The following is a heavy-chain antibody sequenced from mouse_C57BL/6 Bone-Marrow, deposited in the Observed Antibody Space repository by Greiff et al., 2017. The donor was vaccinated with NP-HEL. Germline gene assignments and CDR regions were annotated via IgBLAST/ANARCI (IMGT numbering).Heavy chain of an antibody. CDR1: GYTFTSYG. CDR3: ARSGVRRGFAY. V-gene: IGHV1-81*01. D-gene: IGHD2-14*01. Sequence: QVQLQQSGAELARPGASVKLSCKASGYTFTSYGIGWVKQSTGQGLEWIGEIYPRSGNTYYNEKFKGKATLTADKSSSTAYMELRSLTSEDSAVYFCARSGVRRGFAYWGQGTLVTVSA. CDR2: IYPRSGNT. J-gene: IGHJ3*01.